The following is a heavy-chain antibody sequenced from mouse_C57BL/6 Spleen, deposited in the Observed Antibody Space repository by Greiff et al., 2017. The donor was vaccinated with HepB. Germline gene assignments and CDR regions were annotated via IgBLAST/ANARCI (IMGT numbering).Heavy chain of an antibody. V-gene: IGHV5-17*01. Sequence: EVQLVESGGGLVKPGGSLKLSCAASGFTFSDYGMHWVRQAPEKGLEWVAYISSGSSTIYYADTVKGRFTISRDNAKNTLFLQMTSLRSEDTAMYYCAREDYGRAWFAYWGQGTLVTVSA. D-gene: IGHD2-1*01. CDR3: AREDYGRAWFAY. J-gene: IGHJ3*01. CDR2: ISSGSSTI. CDR1: GFTFSDYG.